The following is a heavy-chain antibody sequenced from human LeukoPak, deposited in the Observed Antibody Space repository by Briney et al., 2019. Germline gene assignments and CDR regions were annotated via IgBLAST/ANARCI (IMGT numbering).Heavy chain of an antibody. V-gene: IGHV1-8*02. CDR2: MNPNSGNT. CDR1: GGTFSSYA. CDR3: ARVCSGWYTYYYYYGMDV. Sequence: GASVKVSCKASGGTFSSYAISWVRQATGQGLEWMGWMNPNSGNTGYAQKFQGRVTMTRNTSISTAYMELGSLRSEDTAVYYCARVCSGWYTYYYYYGMDVWGQGTTVTVSS. D-gene: IGHD6-19*01. J-gene: IGHJ6*02.